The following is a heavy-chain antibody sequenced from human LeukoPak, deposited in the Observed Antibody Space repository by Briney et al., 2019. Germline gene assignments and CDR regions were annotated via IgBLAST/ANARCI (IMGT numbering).Heavy chain of an antibody. D-gene: IGHD1-26*01. CDR2: IYYSGST. CDR1: GGSISNSSYY. V-gene: IGHV4-39*01. CDR3: ARASGSYAPVFDY. Sequence: PSETLSLTCTVSGGSISNSSYYWGWIRQPPGKGLEWIGSIYYSGSTYYNPSLKSRVTISVDTSKNQFSLKLSSVTAADTAVYYCARASGSYAPVFDYWGQGTLVTVSS. J-gene: IGHJ4*02.